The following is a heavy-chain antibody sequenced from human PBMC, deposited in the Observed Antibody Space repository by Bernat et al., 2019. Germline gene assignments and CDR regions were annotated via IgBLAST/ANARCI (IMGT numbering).Heavy chain of an antibody. CDR2: ISSSSSTI. CDR1: GISLSSYS. Sequence: EVQLVESGGGLVQPGGSLRLSWAASGISLSSYSMNWVRQAPGKGLEWVSYISSSSSTIYYADSVKGRFTISRDNAKNSLYLQMNSLRDEDTAVYYCARSALIAVAGIRNWFDPWGQGTLVTVSS. CDR3: ARSALIAVAGIRNWFDP. J-gene: IGHJ5*02. D-gene: IGHD6-19*01. V-gene: IGHV3-48*02.